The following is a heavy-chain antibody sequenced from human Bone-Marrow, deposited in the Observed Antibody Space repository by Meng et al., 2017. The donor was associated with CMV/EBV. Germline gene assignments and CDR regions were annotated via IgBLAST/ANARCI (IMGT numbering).Heavy chain of an antibody. CDR2: IYYSGST. J-gene: IGHJ6*02. CDR3: AKSPRRYTAMAQRYYYYGMDV. V-gene: IGHV4-59*01. D-gene: IGHD5-18*01. Sequence: SEPLSLTCTVSGGSISSYYWSWIRQPPGKGLEWIGYIYYSGSTNYNPSLKSRVTISVDTSKNQFSLKLSSVTAADTAVYYCAKSPRRYTAMAQRYYYYGMDVWGQGTTVTVSS. CDR1: GGSISSYY.